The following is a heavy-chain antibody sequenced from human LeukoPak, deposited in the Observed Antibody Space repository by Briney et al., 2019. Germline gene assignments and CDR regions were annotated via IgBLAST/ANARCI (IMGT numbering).Heavy chain of an antibody. CDR1: GFTSSSYA. Sequence: GGSLRLSCAASGFTSSSYAMSWVRQAPGKGLEWVSAISGSGGSTYYADSVKGRFTISRDNSKNTLYLQMNSLRAEDTAVYYCAKAANWGSFPYYFDYWGQGTLVTVSS. V-gene: IGHV3-23*01. CDR3: AKAANWGSFPYYFDY. CDR2: ISGSGGST. J-gene: IGHJ4*02. D-gene: IGHD7-27*01.